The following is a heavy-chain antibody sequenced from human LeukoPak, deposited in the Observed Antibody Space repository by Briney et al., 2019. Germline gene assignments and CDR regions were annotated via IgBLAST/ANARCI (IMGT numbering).Heavy chain of an antibody. J-gene: IGHJ4*02. CDR2: IKSKTDGGTT. V-gene: IGHV3-15*01. CDR3: TTDQVYYYDSSGYYY. Sequence: GGSLRLSCAASGFTFSNAWMSWVRQAPGKGLEWVGRIKSKTDGGTTDYAAPVKGRLTISRDDSKNTLYLQMNSLKTEDTAVYYCTTDQVYYYDSSGYYYWGQGTLVTVSS. D-gene: IGHD3-22*01. CDR1: GFTFSNAW.